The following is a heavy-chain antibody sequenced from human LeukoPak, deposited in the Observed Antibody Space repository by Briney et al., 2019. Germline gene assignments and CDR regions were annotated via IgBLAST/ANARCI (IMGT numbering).Heavy chain of an antibody. CDR1: GGSISSYY. CDR2: IYTSGST. D-gene: IGHD6-13*01. Sequence: PSETLSLTCTVSGGSISSYYWSWLRQPAGKGLEWIGRIYTSGSTNYNPSLKSRVPISVDTSKNQFSLKLSSVTAADTAVYYCARGGSSWQSFYYWGQGTLVTVSS. V-gene: IGHV4-4*07. J-gene: IGHJ4*02. CDR3: ARGGSSWQSFYY.